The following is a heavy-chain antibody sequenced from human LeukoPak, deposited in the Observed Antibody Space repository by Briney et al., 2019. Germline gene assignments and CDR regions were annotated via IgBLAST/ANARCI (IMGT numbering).Heavy chain of an antibody. Sequence: GGSLRLSCAASGFTFDDYDLNWVRQAPGKGLEWVSGISWNGRNTAYAESLKGRFTISRDNAKNSLYLQMNSLRAEDTAVYYCARDSNRYMDVWGKGTTVTVSS. CDR3: ARDSNRYMDV. CDR2: ISWNGRNT. D-gene: IGHD2/OR15-2a*01. V-gene: IGHV3-20*04. J-gene: IGHJ6*03. CDR1: GFTFDDYD.